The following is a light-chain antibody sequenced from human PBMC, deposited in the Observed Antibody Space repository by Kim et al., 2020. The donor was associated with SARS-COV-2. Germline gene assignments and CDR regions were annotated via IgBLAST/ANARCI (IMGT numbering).Light chain of an antibody. CDR2: DAS. CDR1: QSISSW. Sequence: DIQMTQSPSTLSASVGDRDTITCRASQSISSWLAWYQQKPGKAPKLLIYDASSLESGVPSRFSGSGSGTEFTLTISSLQPDDFATYYCQQYNSYSRTFGQGTNVDIK. J-gene: IGKJ1*01. CDR3: QQYNSYSRT. V-gene: IGKV1-5*01.